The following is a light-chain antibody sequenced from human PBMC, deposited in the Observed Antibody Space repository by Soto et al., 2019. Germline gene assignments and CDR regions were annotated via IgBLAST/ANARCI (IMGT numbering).Light chain of an antibody. V-gene: IGKV1-12*01. CDR3: QETHDVAWN. Sequence: DIRMMQSPSSASASLGDRVTTTCRASQHIGTSLVWYQQRPGEAPKLRIYGAHRLHVGVPSRFAAGRFGTDITRTITSLPIDGFETYYWQETHDVAWNVGLGTKV. J-gene: IGKJ1*01. CDR2: GAH. CDR1: QHIGTS.